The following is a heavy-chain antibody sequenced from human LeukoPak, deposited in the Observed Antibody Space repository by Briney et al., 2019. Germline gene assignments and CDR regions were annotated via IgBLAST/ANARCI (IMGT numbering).Heavy chain of an antibody. J-gene: IGHJ3*02. CDR2: INPSGGST. V-gene: IGHV1-46*01. CDR1: GYTFTRYG. Sequence: ASVKVSCKASGYTFTRYGITWVRQAPGQGLEWMGIINPSGGSTSYAQKFQGRVTMTRDMSTSTVYMELSSLRSEDTAVYYCARERGSGYDDAFDIWGQGTMVTVSS. D-gene: IGHD3-22*01. CDR3: ARERGSGYDDAFDI.